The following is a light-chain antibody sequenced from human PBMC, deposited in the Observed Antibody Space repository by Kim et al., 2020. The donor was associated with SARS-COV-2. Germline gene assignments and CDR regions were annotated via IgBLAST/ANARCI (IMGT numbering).Light chain of an antibody. J-gene: IGKJ2*01. Sequence: PGGRATLSCRVSQSVDNRYLAWYQQKLGQGPRLLISGASSRATGISDRFSGSGSRTDFTLTISRLEPEDSAVYYCQQYDISPYNFGQGTKLEI. V-gene: IGKV3-20*01. CDR1: QSVDNRY. CDR2: GAS. CDR3: QQYDISPYN.